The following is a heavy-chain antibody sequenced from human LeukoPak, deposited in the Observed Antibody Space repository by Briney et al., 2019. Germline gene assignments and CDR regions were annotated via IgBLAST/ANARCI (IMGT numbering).Heavy chain of an antibody. CDR3: ASAFEDSRGYYGDY. CDR1: GFTFSDHY. CDR2: TRNKANRYTT. J-gene: IGHJ4*02. Sequence: GGSLRLSCAASGFTFSDHYMDWVRQAPGKGLEWVGRTRNKANRYTTEYAASVKGRFTISRDDPKNSLYLQMNSLKTEDTAVYYCASAFEDSRGYYGDYWGQGTLVTVSS. V-gene: IGHV3-72*01. D-gene: IGHD3-22*01.